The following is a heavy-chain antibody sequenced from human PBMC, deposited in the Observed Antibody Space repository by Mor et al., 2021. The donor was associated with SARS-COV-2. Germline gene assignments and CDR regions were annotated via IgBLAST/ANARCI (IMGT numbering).Heavy chain of an antibody. CDR3: ARVLEEDVSCSSSSCFAFDP. V-gene: IGHV4-31*02. Sequence: GLEWIGYISSSVNTYYNPSLRSRVTIPIDKSRNQFSLRLRSVTAADTAVYYCARVLEEDVSCSSSSCFAFDPWGQGILVSVSS. CDR2: ISSSVNT. J-gene: IGHJ5*02. D-gene: IGHD2-2*01.